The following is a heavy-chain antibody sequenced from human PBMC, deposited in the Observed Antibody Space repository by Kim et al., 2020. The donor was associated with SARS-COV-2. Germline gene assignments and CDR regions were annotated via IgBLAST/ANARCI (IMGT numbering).Heavy chain of an antibody. CDR1: GGSISRGGYY. CDR2: IYYNGST. D-gene: IGHD1-26*01. V-gene: IGHV4-31*03. J-gene: IGHJ4*02. CDR3: ARHHMIVGAAAFDY. Sequence: SETLSLTCTVSGGSISRGGYYWSWIRQHPGKGLEWIGYIYYNGSTYYNPSLKSRVTMSVDTSKNQFSLKLNSVTAADTAVYYCARHHMIVGAAAFDYWGQGTLVTVSS.